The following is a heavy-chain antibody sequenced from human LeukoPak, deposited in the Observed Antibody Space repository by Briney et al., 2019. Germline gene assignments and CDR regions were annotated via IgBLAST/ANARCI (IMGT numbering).Heavy chain of an antibody. J-gene: IGHJ3*02. CDR1: GFTFSSYS. D-gene: IGHD3-22*01. CDR3: AVNYDSSGYYPDAFDI. V-gene: IGHV3-21*01. Sequence: GGSLRLSCAASGFTFSSYSMKWVRQAPGKGLEWVSSISSSSSYIYYADSVKGRFTISRDNAKNSLYLQMNSLRAEDTAVYYCAVNYDSSGYYPDAFDIWGQGTMVTVSS. CDR2: ISSSSSYI.